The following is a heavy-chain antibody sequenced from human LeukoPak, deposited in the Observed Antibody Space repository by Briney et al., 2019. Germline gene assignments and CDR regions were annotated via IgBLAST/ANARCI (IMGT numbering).Heavy chain of an antibody. CDR3: ARDQIVIAAAGDAFDI. Sequence: ASVKVSCKASGYTFTSYGISWVRQAPGQGLEWMGWISAYNGNTNYAQKLQGRVTMTTDTSTSTAYMELRSLRSEDTAVYYCARDQIVIAAAGDAFDIWGQGTMVTVSS. CDR1: GYTFTSYG. J-gene: IGHJ3*02. D-gene: IGHD6-13*01. CDR2: ISAYNGNT. V-gene: IGHV1-18*01.